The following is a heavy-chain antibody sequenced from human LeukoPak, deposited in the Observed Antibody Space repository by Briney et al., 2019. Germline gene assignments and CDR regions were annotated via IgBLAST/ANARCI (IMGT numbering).Heavy chain of an antibody. CDR2: INPSGGST. Sequence: ASVKVSCKASGYTFTSYYMHWARQAPGQGLEWMGIINPSGGSTSYAQKFQGRVTMTRDTSTSTVYMELSSLRSEDTAVYYCARDGWEVTVTYYFDYWGQGTLVTVSS. D-gene: IGHD2-21*02. J-gene: IGHJ4*02. CDR1: GYTFTSYY. CDR3: ARDGWEVTVTYYFDY. V-gene: IGHV1-46*01.